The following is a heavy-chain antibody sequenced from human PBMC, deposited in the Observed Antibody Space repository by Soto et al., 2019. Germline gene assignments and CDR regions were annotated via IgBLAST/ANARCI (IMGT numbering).Heavy chain of an antibody. V-gene: IGHV5-51*01. D-gene: IGHD3-16*02. J-gene: IGHJ4*02. CDR1: GYTFSGYW. CDR3: ARHGRIGARKNYFDF. CDR2: IYPSDSDT. Sequence: GESLKISCKGSGYTFSGYWIGWVRQMPGKGLELMGIIYPSDSDTRYSPSFQGQVTISADKSISTAYLQWSSLKASDTAMYYCARHGRIGARKNYFDFWHQGTLVTVSS.